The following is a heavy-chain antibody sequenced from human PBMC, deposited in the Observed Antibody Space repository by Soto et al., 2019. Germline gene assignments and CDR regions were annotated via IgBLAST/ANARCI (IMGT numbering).Heavy chain of an antibody. V-gene: IGHV1-69*04. D-gene: IGHD3-10*01. CDR1: GGTFSSYT. Sequence: SVKVSCKASGGTFSSYTISWVRQAPGQGLEWMGRIIPILGIANYAQKFQGRVTITADKSKSTVYMEMSSLRSEDTAVYYCAKDSGLVRGPEDYWGQGTLVTVSS. CDR3: AKDSGLVRGPEDY. J-gene: IGHJ4*02. CDR2: IIPILGIA.